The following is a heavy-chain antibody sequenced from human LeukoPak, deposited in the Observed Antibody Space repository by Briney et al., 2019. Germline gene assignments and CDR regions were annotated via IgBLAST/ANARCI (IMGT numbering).Heavy chain of an antibody. D-gene: IGHD3-9*01. CDR1: GFTVSSNY. Sequence: GGSLRLSCAASGFTVSSNYMSWVRQAPGKGLEWVSVIYSGGSTYYADSVKGRFTTSRHNSKNTLYLQMNSLRAEDTAVYYCASQLATYYDILGAFDIWGQGTMVTVSS. V-gene: IGHV3-53*04. CDR2: IYSGGST. CDR3: ASQLATYYDILGAFDI. J-gene: IGHJ3*02.